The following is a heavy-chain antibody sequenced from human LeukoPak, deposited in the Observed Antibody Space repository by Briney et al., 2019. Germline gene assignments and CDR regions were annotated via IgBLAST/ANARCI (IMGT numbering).Heavy chain of an antibody. J-gene: IGHJ4*02. D-gene: IGHD3-22*01. CDR1: GFTFSSYA. Sequence: GGSLTLSCTASGFTFSSYAISWLRQAPGKGLECVSAISGSGGSTYYADSVKGRFTISRDNSKNTLYLQMNSLRADDTAVYYCAKDPRGWLSTPDYWGQGTLVTVSS. V-gene: IGHV3-23*01. CDR2: ISGSGGST. CDR3: AKDPRGWLSTPDY.